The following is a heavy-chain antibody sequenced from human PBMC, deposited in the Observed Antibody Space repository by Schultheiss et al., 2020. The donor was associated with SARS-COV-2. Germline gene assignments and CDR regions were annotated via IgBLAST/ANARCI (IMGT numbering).Heavy chain of an antibody. V-gene: IGHV3-74*01. D-gene: IGHD3-22*01. J-gene: IGHJ4*02. Sequence: GGSLRLSCAASGFTFSSYAMHWVRQAPGKGLVWVSRINSDGSSTSYADSVKGRFTISRDNSKNTLYLQMNSLRAEDTAVYYCAKDQFATTYYYDSSGSLDYWGQGTLVTVSS. CDR1: GFTFSSYA. CDR2: INSDGSST. CDR3: AKDQFATTYYYDSSGSLDY.